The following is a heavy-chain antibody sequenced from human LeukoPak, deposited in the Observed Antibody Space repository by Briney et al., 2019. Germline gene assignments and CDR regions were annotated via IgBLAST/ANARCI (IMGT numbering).Heavy chain of an antibody. CDR1: GGSFSGYY. J-gene: IGHJ4*02. CDR2: IYYSGST. CDR3: ARTVATIPPEPFDY. D-gene: IGHD5-24*01. V-gene: IGHV4-59*01. Sequence: NPSETLSLTCAVYGGSFSGYYWSWIRQPPGKGLEWIGYIYYSGSTNYNPSLKSRVTISVDTSKNQFSLKLSSVTAADTAVYYCARTVATIPPEPFDYWGQGTLVTVSS.